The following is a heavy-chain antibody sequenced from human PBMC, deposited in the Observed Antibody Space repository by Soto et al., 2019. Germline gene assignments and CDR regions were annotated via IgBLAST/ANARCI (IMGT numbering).Heavy chain of an antibody. CDR3: ASDDCSGGSCLPRY. V-gene: IGHV4-39*01. CDR1: GGSISSSSYY. Sequence: SETLSLTCTVSGGSISSSSYYWGWIRQPPGKGLEWIGSIYYSGSTYYNPSLKSRVTISVDTSKNQFSLKLSSVTAADTAVYYCASDDCSGGSCLPRYWGQGTLVTVSS. CDR2: IYYSGST. J-gene: IGHJ4*02. D-gene: IGHD2-15*01.